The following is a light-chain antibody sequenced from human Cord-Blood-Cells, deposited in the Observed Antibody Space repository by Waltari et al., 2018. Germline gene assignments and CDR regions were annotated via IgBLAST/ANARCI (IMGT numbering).Light chain of an antibody. CDR1: RSDVGSYNL. CDR2: EGS. V-gene: IGLV2-23*01. J-gene: IGLJ2*01. CDR3: CSYAGSSYVV. Sequence: QSALTQPASVSGSPGQSITISCPGTRSDVGSYNLFSWYQQHPGKAPKLMIYEGSKRPSGVSNRFSGSKSGNTASLTISGLQAEDEADYYCCSYAGSSYVVFGGGTKLTVL.